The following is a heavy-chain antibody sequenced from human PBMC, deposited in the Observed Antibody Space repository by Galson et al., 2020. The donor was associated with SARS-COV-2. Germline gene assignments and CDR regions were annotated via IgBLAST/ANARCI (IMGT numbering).Heavy chain of an antibody. J-gene: IGHJ3*02. D-gene: IGHD4-17*01. Sequence: SETLSLTCAVSGTSISGGSYSWNWIRQPPGKGLEWIGYISHSGGTYYNPSLKSRVTISGDRSKNQFSLRLSSVTAADTAVYYCARLHYGEDAPEAVDSWGPGTRVTVAS. CDR2: ISHSGGT. CDR1: GTSISGGSYS. V-gene: IGHV4-30-2*01. CDR3: ARLHYGEDAPEAVDS.